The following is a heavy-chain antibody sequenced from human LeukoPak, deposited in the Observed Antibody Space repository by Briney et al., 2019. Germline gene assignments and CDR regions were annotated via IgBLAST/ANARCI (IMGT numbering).Heavy chain of an antibody. CDR1: GGSISSYY. J-gene: IGHJ4*02. D-gene: IGHD5-24*01. V-gene: IGHV4-4*07. Sequence: SETLSLTCTVSGGSISSYYWSWIRQPAGKGLEWIGRIYTSGNTNYNPSLKSRVTMSVDTSKNQFSLRLSSVTAADTAVYYCARGFLQSGFNYWGQGTLVTVSS. CDR2: IYTSGNT. CDR3: ARGFLQSGFNY.